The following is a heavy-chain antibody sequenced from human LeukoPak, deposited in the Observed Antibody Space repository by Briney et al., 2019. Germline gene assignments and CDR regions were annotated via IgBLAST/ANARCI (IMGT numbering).Heavy chain of an antibody. J-gene: IGHJ5*02. Sequence: SETLSLTCTVSGDSITTYYWSWIRQSPGKGLEWIGYINYIGSTNYNPSLKNRVTISADISKSQSSLRLRSVTAADTAVYFCARGVTAAGSSWGQGTLVTVSS. CDR1: GDSITTYY. V-gene: IGHV4-59*01. CDR3: ARGVTAAGSS. D-gene: IGHD6-13*01. CDR2: INYIGST.